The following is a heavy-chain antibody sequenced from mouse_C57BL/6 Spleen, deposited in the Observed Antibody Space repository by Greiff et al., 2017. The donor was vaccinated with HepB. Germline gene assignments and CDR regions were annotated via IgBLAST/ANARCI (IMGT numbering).Heavy chain of an antibody. J-gene: IGHJ4*01. D-gene: IGHD2-5*01. CDR3: ARGDYSNYGAMDY. Sequence: EVKLMESGPGLVKPSQSLSLTCSVTGYSITSGYYWNWIRQFPGNKLEWMGYISYDGSNNYNPSLKNRISITRDTSKNQFFLKLNSVTTEDTATYYCARGDYSNYGAMDYWGQGTSVTVSS. V-gene: IGHV3-6*01. CDR1: GYSITSGYY. CDR2: ISYDGSN.